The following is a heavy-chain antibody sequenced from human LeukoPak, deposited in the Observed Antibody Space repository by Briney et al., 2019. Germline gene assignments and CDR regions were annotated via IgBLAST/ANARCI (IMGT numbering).Heavy chain of an antibody. J-gene: IGHJ4*02. CDR3: ARDRQNAPFDY. Sequence: SETLSLTCTVSGGSISSSSYYWGWIRQPPGKGLEWIGSIYYSGSTYYNPSLKSRVTISVDTSKNQFSLKLSSVTAADTAVYYCARDRQNAPFDYWGQGTLVTVSS. D-gene: IGHD2-2*01. V-gene: IGHV4-39*07. CDR2: IYYSGST. CDR1: GGSISSSSYY.